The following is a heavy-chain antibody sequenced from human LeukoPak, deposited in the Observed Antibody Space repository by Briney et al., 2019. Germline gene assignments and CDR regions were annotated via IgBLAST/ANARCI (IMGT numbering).Heavy chain of an antibody. CDR2: ISSSSSTI. D-gene: IGHD3-10*01. CDR1: GFTFSSYS. CDR3: ARNYGSGSYYNYYCYGMDV. Sequence: GGSLRLSCAASGFTFSSYSMNWVRQAPGKGLEWVSYISSSSSTIYYADSVKGRFTISRDNAKNSLYLQMNSLRAEDTAVYYCARNYGSGSYYNYYCYGMDVWGQGTTVTVSS. V-gene: IGHV3-48*01. J-gene: IGHJ6*02.